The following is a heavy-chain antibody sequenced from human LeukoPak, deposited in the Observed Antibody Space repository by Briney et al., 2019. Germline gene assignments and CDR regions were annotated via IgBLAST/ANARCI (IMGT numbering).Heavy chain of an antibody. V-gene: IGHV3-21*01. J-gene: IGHJ6*02. D-gene: IGHD4-23*01. Sequence: KPGGSLRPSCAASGFTFSSYVMNWVRQAPGKGLEWVSSFSSSSSYIYYADSVKGRFTISRDNAKNSLYLQMNSLRAEDTAVYYCARVAEGGNSGQYYYGMDVWGQGTTVTVSS. CDR3: ARVAEGGNSGQYYYGMDV. CDR1: GFTFSSYV. CDR2: FSSSSSYI.